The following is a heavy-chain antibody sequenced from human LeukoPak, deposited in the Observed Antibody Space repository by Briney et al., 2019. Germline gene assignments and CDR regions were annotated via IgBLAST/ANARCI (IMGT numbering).Heavy chain of an antibody. CDR3: AREYYDNAFDI. J-gene: IGHJ3*02. CDR1: GGSISSYY. D-gene: IGHD3-22*01. V-gene: IGHV4-59*12. CDR2: IYYSGST. Sequence: PSETLSLTCTVSGGSISSYYWSWIRQPPGKGLEWIGYIYYSGSTNYNPSLKSRVTMSVDTSKNQFSLKLSSVTAADTAVYYCAREYYDNAFDIWGQGTMVTVSS.